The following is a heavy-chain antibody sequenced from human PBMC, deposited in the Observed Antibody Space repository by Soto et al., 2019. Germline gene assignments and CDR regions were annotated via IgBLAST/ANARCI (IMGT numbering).Heavy chain of an antibody. V-gene: IGHV3-33*01. Sequence: GGSLRLSCAASGFSFSNYGMHWVRQAPGKGLEWVAVIWYDGSNKYYADSVKGRFTISRDNSKNTLYLQMNSLRAEDTAVYYCARDRYSYYDFWSGSFPDYYYGMDVWSQGTTVIVSS. CDR2: IWYDGSNK. CDR1: GFSFSNYG. J-gene: IGHJ6*02. D-gene: IGHD3-3*01. CDR3: ARDRYSYYDFWSGSFPDYYYGMDV.